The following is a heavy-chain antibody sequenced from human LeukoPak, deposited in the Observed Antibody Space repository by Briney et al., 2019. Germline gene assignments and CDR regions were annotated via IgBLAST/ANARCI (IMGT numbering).Heavy chain of an antibody. V-gene: IGHV4-4*07. CDR3: ARVTMTAPDDAFDI. Sequence: SETVSLTCTVSGGSISSYYWSWIRQPAGKGLEWIGRIYTSGSTNYNPSLKSRVTMSVDTSKNQFSLKLSSVTAADTAVYYCARVTMTAPDDAFDIRGQGTMVTVSS. D-gene: IGHD3-22*01. J-gene: IGHJ3*02. CDR2: IYTSGST. CDR1: GGSISSYY.